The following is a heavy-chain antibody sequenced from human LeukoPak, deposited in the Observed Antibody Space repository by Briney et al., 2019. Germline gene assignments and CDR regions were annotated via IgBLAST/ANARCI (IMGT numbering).Heavy chain of an antibody. CDR1: GGSISSSSYY. CDR2: IYYSGST. J-gene: IGHJ4*02. CDR3: ARKRYGSGSYYLDN. Sequence: SETLSLTCTVSGGSISSSSYYWGWIRQPPGKGLEWIGSIYYSGSTYYNPSLKSRVTISVDTSKNQFSLKLSSVTAADTAVYYCARKRYGSGSYYLDNWGQGTLVTVSS. D-gene: IGHD3-10*01. V-gene: IGHV4-39*01.